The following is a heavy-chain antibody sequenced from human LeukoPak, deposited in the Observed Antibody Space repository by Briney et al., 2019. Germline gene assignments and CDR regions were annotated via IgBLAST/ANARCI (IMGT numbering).Heavy chain of an antibody. CDR1: GFTFDDYA. J-gene: IGHJ6*02. CDR3: AKGDCSSTSCYGYYYYYYGMDV. Sequence: SLRLSCAASGFTFDDYAMHGVRQAPGKGLDGVSGISLNIGSIGYADSVKGRFTISRDNDKNSMYLQMNSLRAEDTALYYCAKGDCSSTSCYGYYYYYYGMDVWGQGTTVTVSS. CDR2: ISLNIGSI. V-gene: IGHV3-9*01. D-gene: IGHD2-2*01.